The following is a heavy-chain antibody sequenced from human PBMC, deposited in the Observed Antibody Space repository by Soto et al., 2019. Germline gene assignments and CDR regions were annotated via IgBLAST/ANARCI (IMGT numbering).Heavy chain of an antibody. CDR1: GFMFSAYL. V-gene: IGHV3-7*01. J-gene: IGHJ4*02. Sequence: GGSLRLSCAASGFMFSAYLRSWVRQAPGKGLEWVANIHGDGGKIYYVDSLKGRFTISRDNAKRSLYLQMNSLRAEDTAVYYCARDFYGGYTYGPGDYWGQGARVTVSS. CDR3: ARDFYGGYTYGPGDY. D-gene: IGHD5-18*01. CDR2: IHGDGGKI.